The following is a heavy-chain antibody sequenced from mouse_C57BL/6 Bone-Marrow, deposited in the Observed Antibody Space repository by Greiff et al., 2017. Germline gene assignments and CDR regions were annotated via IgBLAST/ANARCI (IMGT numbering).Heavy chain of an antibody. J-gene: IGHJ4*01. V-gene: IGHV7-3*01. Sequence: EVKLVESGGGLVQPGGSLSLSCAASGFTFTDYYMSLVRKPPGKALEWLGFIRNKANGYTTEYSASGKGRFTISRDNSQSILYLQMNALRAEDSATYYCARYPYASYFYYAMDYWGQGTSVTVFS. CDR3: ARYPYASYFYYAMDY. CDR1: GFTFTDYY. CDR2: IRNKANGYTT. D-gene: IGHD6-5*01.